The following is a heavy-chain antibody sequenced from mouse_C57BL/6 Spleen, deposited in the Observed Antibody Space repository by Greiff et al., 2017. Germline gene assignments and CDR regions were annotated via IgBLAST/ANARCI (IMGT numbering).Heavy chain of an antibody. CDR2: IDPEDGET. V-gene: IGHV14-2*01. CDR3: ARYYGNHWYFDV. CDR1: GFNIKDYY. J-gene: IGHJ1*03. D-gene: IGHD2-1*01. Sequence: EVKLMESGAELVKPGASVKLSCTASGFNIKDYYMHWVKQRTEQGLEWIGRIDPEDGETKYAPKFQGKATITADTSSNTAYLQLSSLTSEDTAVYYCARYYGNHWYFDVWGTGTTVTVSS.